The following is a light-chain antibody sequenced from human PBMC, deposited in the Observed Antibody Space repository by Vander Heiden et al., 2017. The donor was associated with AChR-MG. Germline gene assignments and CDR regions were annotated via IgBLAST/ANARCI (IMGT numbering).Light chain of an antibody. CDR2: WAS. CDR1: QSVLYSSNNKNY. J-gene: IGKJ2*01. CDR3: QQYYSTPHT. Sequence: DIVMTQSPDSLAVSLGERATINCKSSQSVLYSSNNKNYLVWYQQKPGQPPKLLIYWASTRESGVPDRFSGSGSGTDFTLTISSLQAEDVAVYYCQQYYSTPHTFGQRTKLEIK. V-gene: IGKV4-1*01.